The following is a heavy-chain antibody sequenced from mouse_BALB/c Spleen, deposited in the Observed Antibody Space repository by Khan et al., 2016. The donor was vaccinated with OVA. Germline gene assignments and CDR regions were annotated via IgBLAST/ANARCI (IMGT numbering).Heavy chain of an antibody. D-gene: IGHD2-14*01. Sequence: VQLQESGAELARPGASVKMSCKASGYTFTSYTIHWIKERPGQGLEWIGYINPSNGYTNYNQKFKDKATLTTDKSSTTAYPQLSSLTSDDSAVYNCVRDGADHRNDGWFAYWGQGTLVTVSA. V-gene: IGHV1-4*01. CDR2: INPSNGYT. CDR1: GYTFTSYT. J-gene: IGHJ3*01. CDR3: VRDGADHRNDGWFAY.